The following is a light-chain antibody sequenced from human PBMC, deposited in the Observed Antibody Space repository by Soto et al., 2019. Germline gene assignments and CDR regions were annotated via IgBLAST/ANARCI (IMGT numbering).Light chain of an antibody. CDR1: QDIRNY. CDR2: TAS. CDR3: QQSFSAPLT. V-gene: IGKV1-39*01. Sequence: DIPLTQSPSLLSASVGDRVTITCRASQDIRNYLVWYQQKPGAAPRLLIYTASSLQVGFPSRFSGSGSGTDFTLTISSLQPEDFATYYCQQSFSAPLTFGGGTKVEIK. J-gene: IGKJ4*01.